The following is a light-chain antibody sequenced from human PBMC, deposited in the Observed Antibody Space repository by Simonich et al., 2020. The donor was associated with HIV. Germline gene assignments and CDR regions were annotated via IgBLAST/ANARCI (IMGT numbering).Light chain of an antibody. Sequence: EIVLTQSPATLSLSPGERATLSCRASQSISHNLAWYQQKPGQAPRLLIYGASPRATGIPARFSGSGSGTEFTLTISSMQSEDFAVYYCHQRSNWPPWMYTFGQGTKLEIK. J-gene: IGKJ2*01. CDR2: GAS. CDR1: QSISHN. CDR3: HQRSNWPPWMYT. V-gene: IGKV3-15*01.